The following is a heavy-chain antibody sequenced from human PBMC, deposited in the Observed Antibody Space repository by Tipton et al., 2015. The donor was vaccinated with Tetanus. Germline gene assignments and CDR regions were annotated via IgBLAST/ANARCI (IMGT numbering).Heavy chain of an antibody. CDR3: GRALGSGTTVASGH. Sequence: SLRLSCAGSGFLISSYAMNWVRQVPGEGLEWVSGVSASGNTNYADSVDGRFTISRDNAKNTMYLQMNSLRAEDTATYYCGRALGSGTTVASGHWGQGSLVTVSS. D-gene: IGHD1-7*01. CDR2: VSASGNT. V-gene: IGHV3-23*01. CDR1: GFLISSYA. J-gene: IGHJ4*02.